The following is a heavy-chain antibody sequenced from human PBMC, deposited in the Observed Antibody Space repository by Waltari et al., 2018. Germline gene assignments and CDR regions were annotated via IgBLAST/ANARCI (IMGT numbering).Heavy chain of an antibody. Sequence: QVQLVQSGAEVKKPGSSVKVSCKASGGTFSSYAISWVRPAPGQGLEWMGGIIPIFGTANYAQKFQGRVTITADESTSTAYMELSSLRSEDTAVYYCARAGGCSSTSCYRSWFDPWGQGTLVTVSS. J-gene: IGHJ5*02. D-gene: IGHD2-2*02. CDR1: GGTFSSYA. V-gene: IGHV1-69*12. CDR3: ARAGGCSSTSCYRSWFDP. CDR2: IIPIFGTA.